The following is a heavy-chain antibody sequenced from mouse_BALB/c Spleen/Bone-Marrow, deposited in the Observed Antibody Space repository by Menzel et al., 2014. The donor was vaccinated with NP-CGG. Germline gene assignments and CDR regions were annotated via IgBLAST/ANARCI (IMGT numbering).Heavy chain of an antibody. Sequence: VQLQQSGAELVRPGASVKLSCKASGYTFTSYWINWVKQRPGQGLEWIGNIFPSETYTNYNRKFKDKATLTVDKSSSTAYMQLSSPTSEDSAVYYCTRDNWDYWGQGTTLTVSS. CDR1: GYTFTSYW. J-gene: IGHJ2*01. CDR3: TRDNWDY. CDR2: IFPSETYT. V-gene: IGHV1-69*02. D-gene: IGHD4-1*01.